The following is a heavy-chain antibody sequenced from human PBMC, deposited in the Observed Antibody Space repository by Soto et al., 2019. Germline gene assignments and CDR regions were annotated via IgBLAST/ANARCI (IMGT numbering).Heavy chain of an antibody. CDR3: AREFWSGYSYDAFDI. J-gene: IGHJ3*02. D-gene: IGHD3-3*01. CDR1: GGTFSSYA. Sequence: ASVKVSCKASGGTFSSYAISWVRQAPGQGLEWMGGIIPIFGTANYARKFQGRVTITADEPTSTAYMELSSLRSEDTAVYYCAREFWSGYSYDAFDIWGQGTMVTVSS. CDR2: IIPIFGTA. V-gene: IGHV1-69*13.